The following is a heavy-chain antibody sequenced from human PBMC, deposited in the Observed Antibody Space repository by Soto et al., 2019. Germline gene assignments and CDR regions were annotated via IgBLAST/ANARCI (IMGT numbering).Heavy chain of an antibody. CDR1: GYNFNSYT. D-gene: IGHD1-26*01. J-gene: IGHJ5*02. CDR3: ARVVGALGNWFDP. CDR2: ISAYNGNT. V-gene: IGHV1-18*01. Sequence: QVQLVQSGAEVKKPGASVKVSCKASGYNFNSYTISWVRQAPGQGLEWMGRISAYNGNTNYAQKLQGRVTMTADTAASTAYMDLRSLRSDDTAVYHCARVVGALGNWFDPWGQGTLVTVSS.